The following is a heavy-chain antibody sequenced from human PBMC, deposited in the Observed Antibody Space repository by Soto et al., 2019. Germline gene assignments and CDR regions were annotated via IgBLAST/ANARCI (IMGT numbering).Heavy chain of an antibody. V-gene: IGHV3-23*01. CDR2: ISGSGGST. CDR1: GFTFSSYA. D-gene: IGHD3-10*01. Sequence: GGSLRLSCAASGFTFSSYAMSWVRQAPGKGLEWVSAISGSGGSTYYADSVKGRFTISRDNSKKTLYLQMNSMRAEDTYLYSCAKPPIWFGELLFSIDYWGQGTMVTVSS. CDR3: AKPPIWFGELLFSIDY. J-gene: IGHJ4*02.